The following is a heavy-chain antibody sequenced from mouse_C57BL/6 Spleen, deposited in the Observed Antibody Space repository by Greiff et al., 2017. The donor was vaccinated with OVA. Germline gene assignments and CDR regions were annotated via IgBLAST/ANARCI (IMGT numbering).Heavy chain of an antibody. CDR1: GFTFSDYY. CDR2: INYDGSST. CDR3: ARGGHDYAMDY. V-gene: IGHV5-16*01. D-gene: IGHD6-1*01. Sequence: EVKLMESERGLVQPGSSMKLSCTASGFTFSDYYMAWVRQVPEKGLEWVANINYDGSSTYYLDSLKSRVIITRDNATNTPYLQLSSLKSEDTAAYYCARGGHDYAMDYWGQGTSVTVSS. J-gene: IGHJ4*01.